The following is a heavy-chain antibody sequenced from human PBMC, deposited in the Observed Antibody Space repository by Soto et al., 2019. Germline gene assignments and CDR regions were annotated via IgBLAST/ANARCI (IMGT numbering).Heavy chain of an antibody. CDR1: GGSFSGYY. J-gene: IGHJ5*02. CDR3: ARGRLKLGYCSGGSCRNWFDP. V-gene: IGHV4-34*01. Sequence: SETLSLTCAVYGGSFSGYYWSWIRQPPGKGLEWIGEINHSGSTNYNPSLKSRVTISVDTSKNQFSLKLSSVTAADTAVYYCARGRLKLGYCSGGSCRNWFDPWGQGTLVTVSS. CDR2: INHSGST. D-gene: IGHD2-15*01.